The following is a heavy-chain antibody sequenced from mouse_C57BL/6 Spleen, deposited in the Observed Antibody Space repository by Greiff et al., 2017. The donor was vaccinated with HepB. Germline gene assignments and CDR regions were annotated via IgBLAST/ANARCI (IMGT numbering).Heavy chain of an antibody. CDR1: GYTFTSYT. V-gene: IGHV1-4*01. CDR2: INPSSGYT. D-gene: IGHD1-1*01. Sequence: VHLVESGAELARPGASVKMSCKASGYTFTSYTMHWVKQRPGQGLEWIGYINPSSGYTKYNQKFKDKATLTADKSSSTAYMQLSSLTSEDSAVYYCARISSHWYFDVWGTGTTVTVSS. CDR3: ARISSHWYFDV. J-gene: IGHJ1*03.